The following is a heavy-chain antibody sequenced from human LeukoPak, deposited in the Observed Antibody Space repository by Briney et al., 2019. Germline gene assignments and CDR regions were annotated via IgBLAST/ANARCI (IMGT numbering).Heavy chain of an antibody. V-gene: IGHV3-23*01. Sequence: PGGSLRLSCAASGFTFSNYTMKWVRQAPGKGLEWVSTISGGGSTYYADSVKGRFTISRDNSKNTLYLQMNSLRAEDTAVYYRAKDGVLDYWGQGTLVTVSS. CDR3: AKDGVLDY. CDR2: ISGGGST. D-gene: IGHD3-16*01. CDR1: GFTFSNYT. J-gene: IGHJ4*02.